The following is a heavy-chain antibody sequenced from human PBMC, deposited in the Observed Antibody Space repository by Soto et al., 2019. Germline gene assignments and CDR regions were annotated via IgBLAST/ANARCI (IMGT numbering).Heavy chain of an antibody. V-gene: IGHV3-23*01. D-gene: IGHD4-4*01. CDR2: ISGSGGST. Sequence: PGGSLRLSCAASGFTFSSYAMSWVRQAPGKGLEWVSAISGSGGSTYYADSAKGRFTISRDNSKNTLYLQMNSLRAEDTAVYYCAKDEGITVTTSWFDPWGQGTLVTVSS. CDR3: AKDEGITVTTSWFDP. CDR1: GFTFSSYA. J-gene: IGHJ5*02.